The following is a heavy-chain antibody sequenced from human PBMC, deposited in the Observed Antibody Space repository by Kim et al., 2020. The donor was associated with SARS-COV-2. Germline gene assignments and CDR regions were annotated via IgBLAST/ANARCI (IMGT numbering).Heavy chain of an antibody. D-gene: IGHD3-16*01. Sequence: GGSLRLSCAASGFTFSSYAMHWVRQAPGKGLEWVAVISYDGSNKYYADSVKGQFTISRDNSKNTLYLQMNSLRAEDTAVYYCARDQGEGGAFDIWGQGTMVTVSS. CDR1: GFTFSSYA. J-gene: IGHJ3*02. CDR2: ISYDGSNK. CDR3: ARDQGEGGAFDI. V-gene: IGHV3-30-3*01.